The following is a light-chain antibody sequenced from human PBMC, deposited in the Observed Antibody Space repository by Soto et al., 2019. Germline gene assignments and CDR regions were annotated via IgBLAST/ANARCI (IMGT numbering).Light chain of an antibody. J-gene: IGKJ1*01. CDR3: QQYNNWPPWT. V-gene: IGKV3-15*01. CDR1: QSGSSN. Sequence: EIVMTQSPATLSVSPGERATLSCRASQSGSSNLAWYQQKPGQAPRLLNYGASTRATGIPARFSGSESGTEFTLTISSRRSEDFAVYYCQQYNNWPPWTCGQGTKVEIK. CDR2: GAS.